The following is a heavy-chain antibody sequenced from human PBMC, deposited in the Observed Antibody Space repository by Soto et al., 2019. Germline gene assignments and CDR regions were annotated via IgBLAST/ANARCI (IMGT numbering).Heavy chain of an antibody. D-gene: IGHD2-21*01. V-gene: IGHV3-9*01. Sequence: EVQLVESGGGSLQPGRSLRLSCVASGFTSESYAIHLVLQVPGKGLEWVSGISLNRGSIGYEDPVKGRFTISRGNAQNALYLYMNSLRVENTAFYNCVKGSHEQLLVSHFEYWGKGAPVTVSS. CDR1: GFTSESYA. CDR3: VKGSHEQLLVSHFEY. CDR2: ISLNRGSI. J-gene: IGHJ4*02.